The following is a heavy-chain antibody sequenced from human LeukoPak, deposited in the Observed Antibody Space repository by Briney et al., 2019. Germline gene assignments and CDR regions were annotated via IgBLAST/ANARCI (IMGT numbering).Heavy chain of an antibody. CDR2: IYYSGGT. V-gene: IGHV4-59*01. J-gene: IGHJ4*02. CDR3: ARVRGWRFDY. Sequence: SETLSLTCTVSGGSISSYYWSWIRQPPGKGLEWIGYIYYSGGTNYNPSLKSRVTISVDTSKNQFSLKLSSVTAADTAVYYCARVRGWRFDYWGQGTLVTVSS. D-gene: IGHD2-15*01. CDR1: GGSISSYY.